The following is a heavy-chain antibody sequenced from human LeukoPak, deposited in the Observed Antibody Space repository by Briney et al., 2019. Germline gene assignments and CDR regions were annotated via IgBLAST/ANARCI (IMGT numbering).Heavy chain of an antibody. CDR1: GFTFSSYV. CDR3: ARANSGSHSYFQH. V-gene: IGHV3-33*01. J-gene: IGHJ1*01. Sequence: PGRSLRLSCAACGFTFSSYVMHWVRQAPGKGLEWVAVIWYDGSKEYYADSVEGRFTISRDNSKNTLYLQMDSLRAEDTAVYYCARANSGSHSYFQHWGQGTLVTVSS. D-gene: IGHD1-26*01. CDR2: IWYDGSKE.